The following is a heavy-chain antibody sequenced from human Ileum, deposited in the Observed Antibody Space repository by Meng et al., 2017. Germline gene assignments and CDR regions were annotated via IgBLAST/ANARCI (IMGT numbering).Heavy chain of an antibody. D-gene: IGHD2-15*01. Sequence: SCVASGFTFRSYWMHWVRQAPGKGLEWIGYIYYSGSTNYNPSLKSRLTISLDTSKNQFSLKLSSMTAADTAVYYCARVAGCSGGGCHRDWGQGTLVTVSS. CDR1: GFTFRSYW. CDR3: ARVAGCSGGGCHRD. V-gene: IGHV4-59*01. J-gene: IGHJ4*02. CDR2: IYYSGST.